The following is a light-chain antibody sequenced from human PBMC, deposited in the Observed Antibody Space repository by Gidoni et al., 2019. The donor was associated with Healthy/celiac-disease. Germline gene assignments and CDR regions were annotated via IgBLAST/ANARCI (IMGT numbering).Light chain of an antibody. CDR3: QQYDNLPPLFT. J-gene: IGKJ3*01. CDR2: DAS. V-gene: IGKV1-33*01. Sequence: DIQLPQSPSSLSASVGDRVTITCQASQDISNYLNWYQQKPGKAPKLLIYDASNLETGVPSMFSGSVSGTDFTFTISSLQLEDIATYYCQQYDNLPPLFTFGPGTKVDIK. CDR1: QDISNY.